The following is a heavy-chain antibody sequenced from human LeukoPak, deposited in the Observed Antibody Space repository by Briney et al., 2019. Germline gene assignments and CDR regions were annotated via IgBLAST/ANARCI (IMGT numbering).Heavy chain of an antibody. CDR1: GFTFSNYL. J-gene: IGHJ4*02. CDR3: SSECDY. CDR2: IKDDGSGK. D-gene: IGHD7-27*01. Sequence: GGSLRLSCAASGFTFSNYLRTWFPDTPGKDLEGVVNIKDDGSGKYYVDSVKGRFPISRENAKNSLYLHMNSLRVEDTANVWGSSECDYWGQGTLVTVSS. V-gene: IGHV3-7*01.